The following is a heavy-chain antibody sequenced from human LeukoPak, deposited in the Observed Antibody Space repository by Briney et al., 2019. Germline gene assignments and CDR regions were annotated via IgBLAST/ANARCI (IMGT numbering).Heavy chain of an antibody. Sequence: EASVKVSCKASGYTFTGYYMHWVRQAPGQGLEWMGWINPNSGGTYYAQKFQGRVTMTRDTSISTAYMELSRLTSDDTAVYYCARNSLGGNYRMAFDYWGQGVLVTVSS. CDR3: ARNSLGGNYRMAFDY. D-gene: IGHD4-23*01. V-gene: IGHV1-2*02. J-gene: IGHJ4*02. CDR2: INPNSGGT. CDR1: GYTFTGYY.